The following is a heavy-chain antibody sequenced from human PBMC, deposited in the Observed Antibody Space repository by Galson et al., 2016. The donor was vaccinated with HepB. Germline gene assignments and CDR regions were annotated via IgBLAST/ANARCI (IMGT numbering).Heavy chain of an antibody. Sequence: SLRLSCAASGFTFDDYGMSWVRQAPGKGLEWVSGINWNGGSTGYVDSVKGRFTISRDNAKNSLYLQMNSLRAEDTALYYCARGDIVGAIFDYWGQGTLVTVTS. D-gene: IGHD1-26*01. CDR3: ARGDIVGAIFDY. CDR2: INWNGGST. J-gene: IGHJ4*02. CDR1: GFTFDDYG. V-gene: IGHV3-20*04.